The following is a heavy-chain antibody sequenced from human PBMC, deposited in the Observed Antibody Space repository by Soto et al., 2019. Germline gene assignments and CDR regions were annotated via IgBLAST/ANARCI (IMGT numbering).Heavy chain of an antibody. J-gene: IGHJ3*02. Sequence: EVQLVESGGGLVQPGGSLRLSCAASGFTFSNYEMNWVRKAPGKGLEWVSYISRSDGTIYYADYVKGRFTISRDNARNSLYLQMNSLRAEDTAIYYCAREQDFGDAFDIWGQGTMVTVSS. V-gene: IGHV3-48*03. CDR2: ISRSDGTI. CDR1: GFTFSNYE. CDR3: AREQDFGDAFDI. D-gene: IGHD3-10*01.